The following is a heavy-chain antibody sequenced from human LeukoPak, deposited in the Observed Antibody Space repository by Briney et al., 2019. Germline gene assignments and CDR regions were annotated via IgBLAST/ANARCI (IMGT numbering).Heavy chain of an antibody. Sequence: GGSLRLSCASSGFTFSTYAMSWVRQTPEKGLEWVSAISDTGGNTFYADSVKGRFTISRDNSKNTLYLQMNSLRAEDTAIYYCAKGRTNDYWGQGTLVTVSS. CDR3: AKGRTNDY. J-gene: IGHJ4*02. V-gene: IGHV3-23*01. D-gene: IGHD1/OR15-1a*01. CDR2: ISDTGGNT. CDR1: GFTFSTYA.